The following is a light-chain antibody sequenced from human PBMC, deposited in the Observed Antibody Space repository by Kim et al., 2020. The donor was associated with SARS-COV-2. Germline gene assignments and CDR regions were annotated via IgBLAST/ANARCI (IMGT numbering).Light chain of an antibody. CDR3: CSYAGTPWV. J-gene: IGLJ3*02. CDR2: DVS. Sequence: GHTFTRSSTGTSSDVGGYNYVSWYRQLPGKAPELMIYDVSMRPSGVPDRFSVSKSGNTASLTISGLQAEDEADYYCCSYAGTPWVFGEGTLLTVL. CDR1: SSDVGGYNY. V-gene: IGLV2-11*01.